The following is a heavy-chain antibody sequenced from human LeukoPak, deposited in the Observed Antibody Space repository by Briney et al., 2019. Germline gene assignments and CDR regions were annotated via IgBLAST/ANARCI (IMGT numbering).Heavy chain of an antibody. J-gene: IGHJ4*02. CDR3: AHRLAYSYGY. CDR2: SYWDDGK. V-gene: IGHV2-5*02. Sequence: KASGPTLVKPPQTLTLTCTFSGCSLRTGGGGVGWIRQPPGKALEWLSLSYWDDGKRYSPSLKSRLTITKDTSKNQLVLTMTNMDPVDTATYYCAHRLAYSYGYWGQGTLVTVSS. D-gene: IGHD5-18*01. CDR1: GCSLRTGGGG.